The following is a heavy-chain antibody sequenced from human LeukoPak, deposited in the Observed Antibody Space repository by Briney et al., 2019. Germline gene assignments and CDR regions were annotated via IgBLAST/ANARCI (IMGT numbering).Heavy chain of an antibody. CDR3: ARQSRGAAAGNDY. CDR1: VGSISSNY. V-gene: IGHV4-59*08. Sequence: SETLSPTGSVSVGSISSNYWSWIRHPQGKGWKWIGYTYYSGSTNYNPYSGSTNYNPSLKSRVTISVDASKNQFSLQLFSVTAADTAVYYCARQSRGAAAGNDYWGQGTLVTVSS. J-gene: IGHJ4*02. CDR2: TYYSGSTNYNPYSGST. D-gene: IGHD6-13*01.